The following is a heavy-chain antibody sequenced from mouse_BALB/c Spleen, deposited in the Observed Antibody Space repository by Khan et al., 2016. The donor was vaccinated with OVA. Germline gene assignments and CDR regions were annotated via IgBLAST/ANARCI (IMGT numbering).Heavy chain of an antibody. V-gene: IGHV3-2*02. Sequence: LQQSGPGLVKPSQSLSLTCTVTGYSITSDYAWNWIRQFPGNKLEWMGYISYSGNTNYNPSLKSRISITRDTSKNQFFLQLNSVTTEDTATXYCARVYGGDFDYWGQGTTLTVSS. D-gene: IGHD1-1*01. CDR2: ISYSGNT. CDR1: GYSITSDYA. J-gene: IGHJ2*01. CDR3: ARVYGGDFDY.